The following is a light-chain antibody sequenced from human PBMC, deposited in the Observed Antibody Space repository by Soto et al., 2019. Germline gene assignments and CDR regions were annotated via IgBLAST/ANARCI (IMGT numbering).Light chain of an antibody. CDR3: QQSYSTPPT. V-gene: IGKV3-15*01. Sequence: EIVLTQSPGTLSLSPGERATLSCRASQSVSSNLAWYQQKPGQAPRLLIYGASTRATGIPARFSGSGSGTDFTLTISSLQPEDFATYYCQQSYSTPPTFGQGTRLEIK. CDR1: QSVSSN. CDR2: GAS. J-gene: IGKJ5*01.